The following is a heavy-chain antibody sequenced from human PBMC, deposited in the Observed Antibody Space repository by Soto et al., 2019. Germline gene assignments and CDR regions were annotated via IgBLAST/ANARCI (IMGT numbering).Heavy chain of an antibody. CDR1: GYSFTSYA. CDR3: ARGFDWSFAFDY. V-gene: IGHV1-3*01. D-gene: IGHD3-9*01. Sequence: ASVKVSCKASGYSFTSYAMHWVRQAPGQRLEWMGWINAGNGNTKYSQKLQGRVTITRDTSASTAYMELSSLRSEETAVYYCARGFDWSFAFDYWGQGTLVTVSS. J-gene: IGHJ4*02. CDR2: INAGNGNT.